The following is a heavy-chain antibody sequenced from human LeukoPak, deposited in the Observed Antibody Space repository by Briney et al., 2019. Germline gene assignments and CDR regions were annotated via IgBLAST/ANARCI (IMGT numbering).Heavy chain of an antibody. CDR2: ISSISRYL. J-gene: IGHJ5*02. D-gene: IGHD2-2*02. CDR3: TTDLVPAAIISWAGWFDP. V-gene: IGHV3-21*01. Sequence: GSLSLSCAASGFTFRSYSMNRVRQAPGKGLECVSSISSISRYLYYAYSVKSLFTISRHHPNNSLYLQTNSLRAEDTAVHYCTTDLVPAAIISWAGWFDPWGQGTLAAVPS. CDR1: GFTFRSYS.